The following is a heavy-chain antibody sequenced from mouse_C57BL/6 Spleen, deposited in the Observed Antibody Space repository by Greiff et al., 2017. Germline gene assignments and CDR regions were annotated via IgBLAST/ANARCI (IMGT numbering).Heavy chain of an antibody. Sequence: EVKVVESGGGLVKPGGSLKLSCAASGFTFSSYAMSWVRQTPEKRLEWVATISDGGSYTYYPDNVKGRFTISRDNAKNNLYLQMSHLKSEDTAMYYCARDDPIYGNYRFAYWGQGTLVTVSA. CDR3: ARDDPIYGNYRFAY. J-gene: IGHJ3*01. D-gene: IGHD2-1*01. V-gene: IGHV5-4*01. CDR2: ISDGGSYT. CDR1: GFTFSSYA.